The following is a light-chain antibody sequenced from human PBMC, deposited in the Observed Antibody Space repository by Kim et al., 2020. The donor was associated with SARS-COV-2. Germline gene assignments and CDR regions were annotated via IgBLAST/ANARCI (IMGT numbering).Light chain of an antibody. Sequence: ASVGDRVSITCRASQSISTYLYWYQQKPGKAPKLLIYAASSLQSGVPSRFSGSGSGTDFTLTISSLQPEDSATYYCHQSYTNPWTFGQGTKVDIK. CDR3: HQSYTNPWT. V-gene: IGKV1-39*01. CDR2: AAS. J-gene: IGKJ1*01. CDR1: QSISTY.